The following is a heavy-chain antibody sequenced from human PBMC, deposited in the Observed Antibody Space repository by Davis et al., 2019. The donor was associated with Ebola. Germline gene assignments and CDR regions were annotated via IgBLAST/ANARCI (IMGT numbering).Heavy chain of an antibody. J-gene: IGHJ4*02. Sequence: SETLSLTCTVSGGSISSYYWSWIRQPPGKGLEWIGHIYTSGSTNYNPSLKSRVTISVDTSKNQFSLKLSSVTAADTAVYYCARDYCSSTSCYGGLYYFDYWGQGTLVTVSS. V-gene: IGHV4-4*08. CDR2: IYTSGST. D-gene: IGHD2-2*01. CDR1: GGSISSYY. CDR3: ARDYCSSTSCYGGLYYFDY.